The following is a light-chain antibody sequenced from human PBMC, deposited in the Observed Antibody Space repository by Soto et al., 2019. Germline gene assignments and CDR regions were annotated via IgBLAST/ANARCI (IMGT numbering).Light chain of an antibody. CDR1: SSDVGGYNY. V-gene: IGLV2-11*01. J-gene: IGLJ1*01. Sequence: ALTQPRSVSGSPGQSVTISCTGTSSDVGGYNYVSWYQEQPGKAPKLMIYDVSKRPSGVPDRFSGSKSGNTASLTISGLQAEDEADYYCCSYAGSYSYVFGTGTKLTVL. CDR2: DVS. CDR3: CSYAGSYSYV.